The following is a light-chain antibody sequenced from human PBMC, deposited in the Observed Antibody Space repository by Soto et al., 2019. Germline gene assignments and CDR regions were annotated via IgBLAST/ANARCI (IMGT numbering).Light chain of an antibody. Sequence: EIVMTQSPATLSVSPGERSTLSCMASQSVSSNLARYQQKPGQAPRLLIYGASTRATGIPARFSGSGSGTEFTLTISSLQSEDFAVYYCQQYNNWPRTFGQGTKVDIK. CDR1: QSVSSN. CDR3: QQYNNWPRT. J-gene: IGKJ1*01. V-gene: IGKV3-15*01. CDR2: GAS.